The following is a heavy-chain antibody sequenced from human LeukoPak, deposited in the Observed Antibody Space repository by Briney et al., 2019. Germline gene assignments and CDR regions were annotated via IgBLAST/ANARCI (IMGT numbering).Heavy chain of an antibody. J-gene: IGHJ4*02. Sequence: PGGSLRLSCTVSGFTLSSYEMTWFRQAPGKGLEWVSSIGYGGADSHYADSVKGRFTISRDNSKNTLYLQLSSLRSDDTAVYYCARDADYYYDSSGYYRDYWGQGTLVTFSS. CDR1: GFTLSSYE. CDR2: IGYGGADS. CDR3: ARDADYYYDSSGYYRDY. D-gene: IGHD3-22*01. V-gene: IGHV3-23*01.